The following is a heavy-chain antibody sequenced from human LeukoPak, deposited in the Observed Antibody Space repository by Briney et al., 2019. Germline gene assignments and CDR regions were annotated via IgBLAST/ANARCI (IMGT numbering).Heavy chain of an antibody. D-gene: IGHD6-6*01. CDR2: MNPNSGNT. J-gene: IGHJ4*02. Sequence: ASVKVSCKASGYTFTSYDINWVRQATGQGLEWMGWMNPNSGNTGYAQKFQGRVTITADESTSTAYMELSSLRSEDTAVYYAVCSSSSIDYWGQGTLVTVSS. V-gene: IGHV1-8*01. CDR3: VCSSSSIDY. CDR1: GYTFTSYD.